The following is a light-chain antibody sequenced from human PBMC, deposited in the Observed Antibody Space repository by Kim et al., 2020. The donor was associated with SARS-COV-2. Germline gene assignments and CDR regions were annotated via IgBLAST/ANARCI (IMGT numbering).Light chain of an antibody. V-gene: IGLV1-44*01. CDR3: AAWDYSLKGWV. J-gene: IGLJ3*02. Sequence: GQRVTFYSSGARSNIGSNPVTWSQQVPGTAPKLFIYNDDQRPSGVPDRVSGSKSGTSASLAIGGLQPEDEAQYFCAAWDYSLKGWVFGGGTQLTVL. CDR1: RSNIGSNP. CDR2: NDD.